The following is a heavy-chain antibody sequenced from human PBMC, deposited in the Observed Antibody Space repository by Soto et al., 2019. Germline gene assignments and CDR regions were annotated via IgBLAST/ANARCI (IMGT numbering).Heavy chain of an antibody. Sequence: SVKVSCKASGGTFSSYAISWVRQAPGQGLEWMGGIIPIFGTANYAQKFQGRVTITADESTSTAYMELSSLRSEDTAVYYCARVHRCSSTSCYLRYWGQGTLVTVSS. CDR3: ARVHRCSSTSCYLRY. J-gene: IGHJ4*02. CDR1: GGTFSSYA. V-gene: IGHV1-69*13. D-gene: IGHD2-2*01. CDR2: IIPIFGTA.